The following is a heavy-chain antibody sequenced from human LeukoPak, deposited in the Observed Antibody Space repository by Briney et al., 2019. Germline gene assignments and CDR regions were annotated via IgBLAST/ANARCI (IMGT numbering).Heavy chain of an antibody. V-gene: IGHV1-18*01. J-gene: IGHJ5*02. CDR1: GDTFTNYG. Sequence: ASVTVSCKTSGDTFTNYGISWVRQAPGQGREWMGWISAYNGNTNYTQNLQGRVTMTTDTSTSTAYMELRSLRSDDTAVYYCARGRIAAAGRGFDPWGQGTLVTVSS. CDR2: ISAYNGNT. CDR3: ARGRIAAAGRGFDP. D-gene: IGHD6-13*01.